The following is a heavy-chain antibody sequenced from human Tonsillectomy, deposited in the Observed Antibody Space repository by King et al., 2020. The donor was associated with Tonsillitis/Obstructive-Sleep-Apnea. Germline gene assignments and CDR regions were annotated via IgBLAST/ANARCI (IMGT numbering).Heavy chain of an antibody. CDR1: GYTFTSHG. D-gene: IGHD3-3*01. CDR2: ISGYNGNT. CDR3: ARAGMAIFAVVTVFDY. V-gene: IGHV1-18*01. J-gene: IGHJ4*02. Sequence: QLVQSGAEVKKPGASVKVSCKASGYTFTSHGISWVRQAPGQGLEWMGWISGYNGNTNYAQKLQGRVIMTTDTSTSAAYMELRSLRSDDTAVYYCARAGMAIFAVVTVFDYWGQGTLVTVPS.